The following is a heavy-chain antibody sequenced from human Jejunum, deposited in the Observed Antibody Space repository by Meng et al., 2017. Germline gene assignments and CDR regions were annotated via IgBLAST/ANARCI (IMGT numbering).Heavy chain of an antibody. J-gene: IGHJ3*02. Sequence: GESLKISCTGSGFTFSDYAMSWVRQAPGKGPEWVSALSADGGAIYFADSVRGRFTISRDNSKNTLYLQMNSLRAEDTALYYCARSLNWVDAFDIWGQGTMVTVSS. CDR1: GFTFSDYA. V-gene: IGHV3-23*01. CDR3: ARSLNWVDAFDI. D-gene: IGHD7-27*01. CDR2: LSADGGAI.